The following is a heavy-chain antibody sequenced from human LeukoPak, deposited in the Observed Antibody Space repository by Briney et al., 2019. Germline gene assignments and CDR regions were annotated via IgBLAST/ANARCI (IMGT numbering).Heavy chain of an antibody. CDR2: TRGSGSGM. V-gene: IGHV3-21*05. J-gene: IGHJ4*02. CDR1: GFAFSDYS. D-gene: IGHD7-27*01. CDR3: ARDDNWGFDY. Sequence: GSLRLSCAASGFAFSDYSMNWVRQAPGKGLEWVANTRGSGSGMGSGNYYAGAVKGRFTISRDNAKNSLYLQMNSLRAEDTAFYYCARDDNWGFDYWGQGALVTVSS.